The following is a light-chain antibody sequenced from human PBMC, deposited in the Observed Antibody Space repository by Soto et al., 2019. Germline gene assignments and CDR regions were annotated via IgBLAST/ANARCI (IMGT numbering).Light chain of an antibody. V-gene: IGLV1-40*01. CDR1: SSNIGACYD. Sequence: QSVLTQPPSVSGSPGQRVTISCTGSSSNIGACYDVHWYQQLPGTAPKLLIYGNSNRPSGVPDRFSGSKSGTSASLAITGLQDEDEADYYCQSYDSSLSVVFGGGTKLTVL. CDR2: GNS. J-gene: IGLJ2*01. CDR3: QSYDSSLSVV.